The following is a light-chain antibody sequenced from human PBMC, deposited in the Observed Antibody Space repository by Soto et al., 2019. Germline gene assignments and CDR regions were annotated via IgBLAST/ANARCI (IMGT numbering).Light chain of an antibody. CDR2: DAS. J-gene: IGKJ5*01. CDR3: QQYGSSPPN. V-gene: IGKV3-20*01. CDR1: QGIGDT. Sequence: SQSPATVSVSTGEGVTLSCRANQGIGDTLAWYQHKPGQTPRLLIYDASSRATGIPDRFSGSGSGTDFTLTISRLEPEDFAVYYCQQYGSSPPNFGQGTRLEIK.